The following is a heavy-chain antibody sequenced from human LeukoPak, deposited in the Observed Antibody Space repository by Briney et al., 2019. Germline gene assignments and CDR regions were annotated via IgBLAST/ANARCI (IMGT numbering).Heavy chain of an antibody. V-gene: IGHV3-30-3*01. D-gene: IGHD1-26*01. Sequence: GGSLRLSCAASGFTFSSYAMHWVRQAPGKGLEWVAVISYNGSNKYYADSVKGRFTISRDNSKNTLYLQMNSLRAEGTAVYYCARDADSGSFDYWGQGTLVTVSS. CDR2: ISYNGSNK. CDR1: GFTFSSYA. CDR3: ARDADSGSFDY. J-gene: IGHJ4*02.